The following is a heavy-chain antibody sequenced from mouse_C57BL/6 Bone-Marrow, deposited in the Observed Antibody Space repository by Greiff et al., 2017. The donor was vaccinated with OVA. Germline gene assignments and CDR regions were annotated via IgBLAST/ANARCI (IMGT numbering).Heavy chain of an antibody. CDR1: GFTFTDYY. CDR3: ARYIYYGSSSLAY. D-gene: IGHD1-1*01. Sequence: EVKLMESGGGLVQPGGSLSLSCAASGFTFTDYYMSWVRQPPGKALEWLGFIRNKANGYTTEYSASVKGRFTISRDNSQSILYLQMNALRAEDSATYYCARYIYYGSSSLAYWGQGTLVTVSA. J-gene: IGHJ3*01. CDR2: IRNKANGYTT. V-gene: IGHV7-3*01.